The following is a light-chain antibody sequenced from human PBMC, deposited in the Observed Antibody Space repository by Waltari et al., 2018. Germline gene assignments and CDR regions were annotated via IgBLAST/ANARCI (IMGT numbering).Light chain of an antibody. V-gene: IGKV1-9*01. CDR3: QQLNTYPLT. CDR2: EAS. Sequence: IQLTQSPSSLSASVGDRVTITCRASQGIDNYLGWYQQKPGKAPKPLIYEASTLQSGVPSRFSGSGSGTDFTLIISSLQPADFATYYCQQLNTYPLTFGGGTKVDIK. J-gene: IGKJ4*01. CDR1: QGIDNY.